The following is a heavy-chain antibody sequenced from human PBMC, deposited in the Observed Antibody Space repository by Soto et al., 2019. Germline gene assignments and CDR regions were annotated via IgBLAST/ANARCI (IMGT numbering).Heavy chain of an antibody. V-gene: IGHV3-21*01. CDR3: PRPPLYSRYDANFDY. CDR2: ISSSSSYI. D-gene: IGHD5-12*01. CDR1: GFTFSSYS. J-gene: IGHJ4*02. Sequence: GALRLSCAASGFTFSSYSMNWVRQAPGKGLEWVSSISSSSSYIYYADSVKGRFTISRDNAKNSLYLQMNTLRAEDTAVYYCPRPPLYSRYDANFDYWGQGTLVTVSA.